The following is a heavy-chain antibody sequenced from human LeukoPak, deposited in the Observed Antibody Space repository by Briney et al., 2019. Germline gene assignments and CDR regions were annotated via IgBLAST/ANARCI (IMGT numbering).Heavy chain of an antibody. CDR3: AKPLLEYTVTTPYGY. CDR1: GFTFSSYG. J-gene: IGHJ4*02. D-gene: IGHD4-17*01. CDR2: ISYDGSNK. Sequence: QPGGSLRLSCAASGFTFSSYGMHWVRQAPGKGLEWVAVISYDGSNKYYADSVKGRFTISRDNSKNTLYLQMNSLRAEDTAVYYCAKPLLEYTVTTPYGYWGQGSLVTVSS. V-gene: IGHV3-30*18.